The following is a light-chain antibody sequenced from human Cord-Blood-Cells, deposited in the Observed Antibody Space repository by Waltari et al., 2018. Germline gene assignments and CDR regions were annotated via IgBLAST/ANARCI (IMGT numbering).Light chain of an antibody. CDR3: QQYGSAPPVT. Sequence: VLTQSPGTLSLSPGERATLSCRASQSVSSSYLAWYQQKPGQAPRLLIYGASSRTTGIPDRFSGSGSGTDFTLTISRLEPEEFAVYYCQQYGSAPPVTFGQGTRLEIK. J-gene: IGKJ5*01. V-gene: IGKV3-20*01. CDR2: GAS. CDR1: QSVSSSY.